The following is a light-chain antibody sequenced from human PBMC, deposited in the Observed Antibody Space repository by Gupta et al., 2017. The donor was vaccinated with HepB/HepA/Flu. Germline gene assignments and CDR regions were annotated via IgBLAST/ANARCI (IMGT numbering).Light chain of an antibody. CDR1: QEIRNH. J-gene: IGKJ2*01. CDR2: AAS. Sequence: IQLTQSPSSLSASVGDRVTITWRASQEIRNHVGWYQQKPGKAPKRLMDAASKLKPGVPSRFSGSGSGTEFTLTISRLQPEDFATYYCLQDNNFPRTFGQGTKVDIK. CDR3: LQDNNFPRT. V-gene: IGKV1-17*01.